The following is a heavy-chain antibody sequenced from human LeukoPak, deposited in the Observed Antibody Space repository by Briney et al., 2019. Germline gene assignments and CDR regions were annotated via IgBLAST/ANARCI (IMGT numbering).Heavy chain of an antibody. V-gene: IGHV3-43*02. CDR3: AKGIIVAPFDY. D-gene: IGHD5-12*01. Sequence: PGGSLRLSCAASGFTFDDYAFHWVCQGPGKGLQRVSLISGDGGSTYYADSVKGRFTISRDNSKNSLYLQMNSLRTEDTALYYCAKGIIVAPFDYWGQGTLVTVSS. J-gene: IGHJ4*02. CDR1: GFTFDDYA. CDR2: ISGDGGST.